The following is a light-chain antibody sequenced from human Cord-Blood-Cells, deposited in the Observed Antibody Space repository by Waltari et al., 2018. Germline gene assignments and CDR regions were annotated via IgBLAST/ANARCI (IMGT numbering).Light chain of an antibody. J-gene: IGLJ3*02. CDR2: EGS. Sequence: QFALTQPAFVAGSPGQSITISCTGTRSDVGIYNFVSWYQQQPGKAAKLMIYEGSKRPSGVSNRFSGSKSGNTASLTISGLQSEDEADYYCCSYAGSSWVFGGGTKLTVL. CDR3: CSYAGSSWV. CDR1: RSDVGIYNF. V-gene: IGLV2-23*01.